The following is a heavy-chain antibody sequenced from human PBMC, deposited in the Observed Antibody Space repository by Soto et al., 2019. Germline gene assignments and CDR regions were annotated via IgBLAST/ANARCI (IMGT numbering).Heavy chain of an antibody. D-gene: IGHD6-19*01. CDR3: AKEYSSGWYATLYVPMDV. Sequence: PGGSLRLSCAASGFTFSSYGMHWVRQAPGKGLEWVAVISYDGSNKYYADSVKGRFTIARDTSKNTLYLKMHRPRAEDTDVYYCAKEYSSGWYATLYVPMDVWGQGTTVTVSS. CDR1: GFTFSSYG. J-gene: IGHJ6*02. CDR2: ISYDGSNK. V-gene: IGHV3-30*18.